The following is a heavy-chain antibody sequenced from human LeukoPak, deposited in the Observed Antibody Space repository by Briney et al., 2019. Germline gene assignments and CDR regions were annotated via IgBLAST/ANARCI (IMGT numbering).Heavy chain of an antibody. D-gene: IGHD6-13*01. CDR3: AREAGYSRGAFDI. V-gene: IGHV4-59*01. Sequence: PSETLSLTCTVSGGSIRSYYWSWIRQPPGKGLEWIGYIYYSGSTIYNPSPKSRVTMSVDTSTNQFSLKLISVTAADTAVYYCAREAGYSRGAFDIWGQGTMVTVSS. CDR1: GGSIRSYY. J-gene: IGHJ3*02. CDR2: IYYSGST.